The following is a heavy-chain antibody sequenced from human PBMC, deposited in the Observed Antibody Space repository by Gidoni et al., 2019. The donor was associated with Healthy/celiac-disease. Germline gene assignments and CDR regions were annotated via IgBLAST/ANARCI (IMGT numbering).Heavy chain of an antibody. D-gene: IGHD2-21*02. CDR3: ATLAYCGGDCYSGAFDI. CDR1: GFTFSSYG. Sequence: QVQLVESGGGVVQPGRSLRLSCSASGFTFSSYGMHWVRQAPGKGLEWVAVISYDGSNKYYADSVKGRFTISRDNSKNTLYLQMNSLRAEDTAVYYCATLAYCGGDCYSGAFDIWGQGTMVTVSS. CDR2: ISYDGSNK. J-gene: IGHJ3*02. V-gene: IGHV3-30*03.